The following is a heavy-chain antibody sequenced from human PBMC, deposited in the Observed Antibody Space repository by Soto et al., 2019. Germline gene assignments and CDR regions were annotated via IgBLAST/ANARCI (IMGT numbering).Heavy chain of an antibody. J-gene: IGHJ6*03. CDR3: AKDPLWFGELLGEEDYYMDV. CDR1: GFTFSSYG. V-gene: IGHV3-30*18. Sequence: GGSLRLSCAASGFTFSSYGMHWVRQAPGKGLEWVAVISYDGSNKYYADSVKGRFTISRDNSKNTLYLQMNSLRAEDTAVYYCAKDPLWFGELLGEEDYYMDVWGKGTTVTVSS. D-gene: IGHD3-10*01. CDR2: ISYDGSNK.